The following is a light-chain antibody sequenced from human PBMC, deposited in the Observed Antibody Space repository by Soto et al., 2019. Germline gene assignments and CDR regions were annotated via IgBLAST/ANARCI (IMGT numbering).Light chain of an antibody. V-gene: IGLV4-60*03. J-gene: IGLJ3*02. Sequence: QSVLTQSSSASASLGSSVKLTCTLSSGHSSYIIAWHQQQPGKAPRYLMKLEGSGSYNKGSGVPDRFSGSSSGADRYLTLSSRQAEDEADDYCEPWDSNTRVFGGGTKLTVL. CDR2: LEGSGSY. CDR3: EPWDSNTRV. CDR1: SGHSSYI.